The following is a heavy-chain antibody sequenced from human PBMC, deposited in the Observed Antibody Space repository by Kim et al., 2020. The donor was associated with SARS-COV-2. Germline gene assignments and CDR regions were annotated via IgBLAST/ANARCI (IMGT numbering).Heavy chain of an antibody. J-gene: IGHJ4*02. D-gene: IGHD2-8*02. CDR1: GFTFSNYY. CDR3: ARARGYIVLVVYSIASFDY. CDR2: IRCGGSTI. V-gene: IGHV3-11*01. Sequence: GGSLRLSCAASGFTFSNYYMSWVRQAPGKGLEWVADIRCGGSTIYYADSVKGRFTISRDNSKNSLYLQMNSLRAEDTAVYYCARARGYIVLVVYSIASFDYWGQGTLVTVSS.